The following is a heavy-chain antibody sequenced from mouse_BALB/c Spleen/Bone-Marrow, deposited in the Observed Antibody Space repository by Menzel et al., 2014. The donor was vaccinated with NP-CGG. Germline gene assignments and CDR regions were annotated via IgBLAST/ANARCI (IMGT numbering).Heavy chain of an antibody. V-gene: IGHV14-3*02. CDR1: GFNIKDTY. D-gene: IGHD1-1*01. CDR3: AMYYYGSRLFAY. CDR2: SDPANGNT. J-gene: IGHJ3*01. Sequence: VQLKESGAELVKPGASVKLSRTASGFNIKDTYMHWVKQRPEQGLEWIGRSDPANGNTKYDPKFQGKATITADTSSNTAYRQLSSLTSEDTAVYYCAMYYYGSRLFAYWSRGTLVTISA.